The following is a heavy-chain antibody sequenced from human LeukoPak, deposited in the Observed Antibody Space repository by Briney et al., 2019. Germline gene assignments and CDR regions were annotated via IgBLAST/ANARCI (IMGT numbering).Heavy chain of an antibody. CDR2: INPNSGGT. J-gene: IGHJ4*02. CDR3: ARAAGQRLVPLDY. V-gene: IGHV1-2*02. CDR1: GCTFTGYY. D-gene: IGHD6-13*01. Sequence: GASVKVSCKASGCTFTGYYMHWVRQAPGQGLEWMGWINPNSGGTNYAQKFQGRVTMTRDTSISTAYMELSRLRSDDTAVYYCARAAGQRLVPLDYWGQGTLVTVSS.